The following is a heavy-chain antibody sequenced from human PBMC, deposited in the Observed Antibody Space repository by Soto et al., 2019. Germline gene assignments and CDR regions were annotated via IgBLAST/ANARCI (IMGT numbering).Heavy chain of an antibody. CDR3: AIGVGDFYDSSAFYKPLRH. D-gene: IGHD3-22*01. CDR2: ISASGGGR. V-gene: IGHV3-23*01. CDR1: GFIFSTYA. Sequence: PGGSLRLSCTGSGFIFSTYALTWVRQGPGKGPEWVSFISASGGGRHYIDSVKGRFSISRDNSKNTLYLQLNSLRAEDTASYYCAIGVGDFYDSSAFYKPLRHWGQGTLVTVSS. J-gene: IGHJ4*02.